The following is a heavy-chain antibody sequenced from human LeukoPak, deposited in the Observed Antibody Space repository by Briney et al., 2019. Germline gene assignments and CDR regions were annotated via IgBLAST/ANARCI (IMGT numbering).Heavy chain of an antibody. CDR3: AKGVRGVIYYHYGMDV. V-gene: IGHV3-23*01. CDR1: GFTFSSYA. J-gene: IGHJ6*04. Sequence: GGSLRLSCAASGFTFSSYAMSWVRQAPGKGLEWVSAISGSGGSTYYADSVKGRFTISRDNSKNTLYLQMNSLRAEDTAVCYCAKGVRGVIYYHYGMDVWGKGTTVTVSS. D-gene: IGHD3-10*01. CDR2: ISGSGGST.